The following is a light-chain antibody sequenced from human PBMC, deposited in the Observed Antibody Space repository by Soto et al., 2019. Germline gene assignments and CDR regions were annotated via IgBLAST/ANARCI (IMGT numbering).Light chain of an antibody. Sequence: EIVLTQSPDTLSLSPVSRATLSCRASQRVSSDSLAWYQQQPGQAPRLLIYSTSNRATGIPDRFSGSGSGTDFTHTIRRLEPEDFALYYCQQYGRSQTFGQGTKVDIK. CDR3: QQYGRSQT. CDR2: STS. V-gene: IGKV3-20*01. CDR1: QRVSSDS. J-gene: IGKJ1*01.